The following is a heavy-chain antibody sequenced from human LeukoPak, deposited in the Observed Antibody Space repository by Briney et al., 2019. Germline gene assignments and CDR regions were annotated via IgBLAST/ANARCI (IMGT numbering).Heavy chain of an antibody. CDR3: AKNHYDILTGYGY. CDR1: GFTFSSYA. D-gene: IGHD3-9*01. V-gene: IGHV3-23*01. J-gene: IGHJ4*02. CDR2: ISGSGGST. Sequence: PGGSLRLSCAASGFTFSSYAMSWVRQALGKGLEWVSAISGSGGSTYYADSVKGRFTISRDNSKNTLYLQMNSLRAEDTAVYYCAKNHYDILTGYGYWGQGTLVTVSS.